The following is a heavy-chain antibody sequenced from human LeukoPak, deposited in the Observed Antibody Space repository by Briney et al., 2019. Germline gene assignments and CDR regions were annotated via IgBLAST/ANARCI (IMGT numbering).Heavy chain of an antibody. J-gene: IGHJ3*02. D-gene: IGHD2-2*01. Sequence: GTLSLTCAVSGGSISSSNWWSWVRQAPGKGLEWVSAISGSGGSTYYADSVKGRFTISRDDSKNTLYLQLNSLRADDTAIYYCAVDCSTPSCYGQSAFDIWGQGTMVTVSS. CDR3: AVDCSTPSCYGQSAFDI. CDR2: ISGSGGST. V-gene: IGHV3-23*01. CDR1: GGSISSSN.